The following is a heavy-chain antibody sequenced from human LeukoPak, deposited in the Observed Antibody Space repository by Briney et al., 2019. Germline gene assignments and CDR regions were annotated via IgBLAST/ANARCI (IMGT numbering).Heavy chain of an antibody. Sequence: PSETLSLTCTVSDDSISTFYWSWIRQPPGKGLEWMGYVSYSGSTKYNPSLKSRITISSDTSKSQFSLKVNSVTAADTAVYYCASLPGTGNYGWFDPWGQGTLVIVSS. D-gene: IGHD1-7*01. CDR3: ASLPGTGNYGWFDP. J-gene: IGHJ5*01. V-gene: IGHV4-59*08. CDR1: DDSISTFY. CDR2: VSYSGST.